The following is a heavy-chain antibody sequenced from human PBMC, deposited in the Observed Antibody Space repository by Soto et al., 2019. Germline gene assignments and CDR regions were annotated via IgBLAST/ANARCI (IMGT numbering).Heavy chain of an antibody. V-gene: IGHV3-74*01. D-gene: IGHD3-10*01. J-gene: IGHJ4*02. Sequence: EVQLVESGGGFVQPGGSLRLSCAASGFIFSNNWIHWVRQAPGKGLEWVSHINNDGSDTSYADSVKGRFTISRDNAKNTVFLQMNGLRAEETAMYYWARGAGGLDYWGQGTLVTVSS. CDR3: ARGAGGLDY. CDR1: GFIFSNNW. CDR2: INNDGSDT.